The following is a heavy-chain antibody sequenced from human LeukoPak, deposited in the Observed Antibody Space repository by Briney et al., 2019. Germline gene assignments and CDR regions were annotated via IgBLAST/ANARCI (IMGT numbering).Heavy chain of an antibody. V-gene: IGHV1-2*02. CDR3: ARHKTAVSYCGGDCYSEGFDY. D-gene: IGHD2-21*02. CDR1: GYTFTGYY. CDR2: INPNSGGT. J-gene: IGHJ4*02. Sequence: ASVKVSCKASGYTFTGYYMHWVRQAPGQGLEWMGWINPNSGGTNYAQKFQGRVTMTRDTSISTAYMELSRLRSDDTAVYYCARHKTAVSYCGGDCYSEGFDYWGQGTLVTVSS.